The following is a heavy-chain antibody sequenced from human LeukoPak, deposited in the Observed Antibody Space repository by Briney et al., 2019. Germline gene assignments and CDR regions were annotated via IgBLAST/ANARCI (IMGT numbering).Heavy chain of an antibody. J-gene: IGHJ4*02. V-gene: IGHV3-21*01. Sequence: GGSLKLSCAASGFTFSSYSMNWVRQAPGKGLEWVSSITSSSSYIYYADSVKGRFTISRDNAKNSLYLQMNSLRAEDTAVYYCARVWSGATDYWGQGTLVTVSS. CDR1: GFTFSSYS. CDR3: ARVWSGATDY. D-gene: IGHD1-26*01. CDR2: ITSSSSYI.